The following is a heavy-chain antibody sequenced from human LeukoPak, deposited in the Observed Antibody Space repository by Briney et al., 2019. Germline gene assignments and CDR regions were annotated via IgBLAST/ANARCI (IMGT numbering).Heavy chain of an antibody. CDR1: GYTFTRYD. J-gene: IGHJ6*02. D-gene: IGHD3-3*01. CDR2: MNPNSGNT. V-gene: IGHV1-8*01. CDR3: ARSPYDFWSGYSYGMDV. Sequence: ASVKVSCKASGYTFTRYDINWVRQATGQGLEWMGWMNPNSGNTGYAQKFQGRVTMTRNTSISTAYMELSSLRSEDTAVYYCARSPYDFWSGYSYGMDVWGQGTTVTVSS.